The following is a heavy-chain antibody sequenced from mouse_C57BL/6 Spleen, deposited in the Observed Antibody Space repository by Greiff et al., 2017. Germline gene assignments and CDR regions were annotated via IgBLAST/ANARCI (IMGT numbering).Heavy chain of an antibody. V-gene: IGHV14-4*01. D-gene: IGHD2-10*01. J-gene: IGHJ3*01. CDR3: IAYYCNFAWFAY. CDR2: IDPENGDT. Sequence: VQLQQSGAELVRPGASVKLSCTASGFNIKDDYMHWVKQRPEQGLEWIGWIDPENGDTEYASKFQGKATITADTSSNTAYLQLSSLTSEDTAVYYCIAYYCNFAWFAYWGQGTLVTVSA. CDR1: GFNIKDDY.